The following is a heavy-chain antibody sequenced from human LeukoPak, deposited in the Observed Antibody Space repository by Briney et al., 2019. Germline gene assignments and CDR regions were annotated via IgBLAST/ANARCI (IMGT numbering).Heavy chain of an antibody. CDR3: ARGVYIAAAQYGY. CDR2: IYYSGTT. CDR1: GGSISSYY. Sequence: SETMSLTCNVSGGSISSYYWSWILQPPGKGLEWIGYIYYSGTTNYNPSLKSRVTISVDTSKNRFSLKLSSVTAADTAVYYCARGVYIAAAQYGYWGQGTLVTVSS. V-gene: IGHV4-59*01. D-gene: IGHD6-13*01. J-gene: IGHJ4*02.